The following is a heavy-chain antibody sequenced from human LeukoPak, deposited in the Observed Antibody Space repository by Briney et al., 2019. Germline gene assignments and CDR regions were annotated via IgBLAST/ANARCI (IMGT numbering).Heavy chain of an antibody. Sequence: GGSLRLSCAASGFTFSSYEMNWVRQAPGKGLEWVSYISSSGSTIYYADSVKGRFTISRDNAKNSLYLQMNSLRAEDTAVYYCARDDYYDNSGKGSNFDYWGQGTLVTVSS. D-gene: IGHD3-22*01. CDR3: ARDDYYDNSGKGSNFDY. CDR2: ISSSGSTI. V-gene: IGHV3-48*03. CDR1: GFTFSSYE. J-gene: IGHJ4*02.